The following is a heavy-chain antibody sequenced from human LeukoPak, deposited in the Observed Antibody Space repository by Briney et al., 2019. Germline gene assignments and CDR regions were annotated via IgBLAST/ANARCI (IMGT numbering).Heavy chain of an antibody. CDR1: GFTFGDYA. V-gene: IGHV3-49*04. D-gene: IGHD3-10*01. Sequence: GGSLRLSCTASGFTFGDYAMSWVRQAPGKGLEWVGFIRKKAYGGTTEYAASVKGRFTISRDDSKSIAYLQMNSLRTEDTAVYYCTRDLLAGDYYGSGNLGYWGQGTLVTVSS. J-gene: IGHJ4*02. CDR3: TRDLLAGDYYGSGNLGY. CDR2: IRKKAYGGTT.